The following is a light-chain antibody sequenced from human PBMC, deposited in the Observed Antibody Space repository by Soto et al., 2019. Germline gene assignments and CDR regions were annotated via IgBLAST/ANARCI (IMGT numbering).Light chain of an antibody. Sequence: EIVLTQSPATLSLSPGERATLSCRASQSVNSYLAWYQQKPGQAPRLLISDASNRATGIPTRFSGSGSGTDFTLTISSLQSEDFAVYYGQQDSSWLPGTFGQGTKVEIK. J-gene: IGKJ1*01. CDR3: QQDSSWLPGT. V-gene: IGKV3-11*01. CDR2: DAS. CDR1: QSVNSY.